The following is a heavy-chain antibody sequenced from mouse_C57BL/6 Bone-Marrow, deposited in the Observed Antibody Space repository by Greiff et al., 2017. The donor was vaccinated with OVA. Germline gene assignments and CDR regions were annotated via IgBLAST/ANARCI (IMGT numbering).Heavy chain of an antibody. CDR1: GYTFTSYW. CDR2: IDHNSGGP. V-gene: IGHV1-72*01. J-gene: IGHJ1*03. CDR3: ARSDGYYDWYFDV. Sequence: VQLQQPGAELVKPGASVKLSCKASGYTFTSYWMHWVKQRPGRGLEWIGRIDHNSGGPKYNEKFKSKATLTVDKPSSTAYMQLSSLTSEDSAVYYCARSDGYYDWYFDVWGTGTTVTVSS. D-gene: IGHD2-3*01.